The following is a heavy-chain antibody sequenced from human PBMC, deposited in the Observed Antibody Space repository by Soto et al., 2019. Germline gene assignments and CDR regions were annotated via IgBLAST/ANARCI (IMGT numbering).Heavy chain of an antibody. V-gene: IGHV4-59*01. CDR1: GGPISSYY. D-gene: IGHD3-3*01. CDR2: IYYSGST. Sequence: SETLSLTCTVSGGPISSYYWSWIRQPPGKGLEWIGYIYYSGSTNYNPSLKSRVTISVDTSKNQFSLKLSSVTAADTAVYYCARMEWLLYPGYYYYMDVWGKGTTVTVSS. CDR3: ARMEWLLYPGYYYYMDV. J-gene: IGHJ6*03.